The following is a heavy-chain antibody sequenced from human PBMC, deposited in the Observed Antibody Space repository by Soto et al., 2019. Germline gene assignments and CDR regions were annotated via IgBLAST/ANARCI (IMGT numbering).Heavy chain of an antibody. CDR3: ASSVLVTSTMNYFDL. CDR1: GYSFSNFW. J-gene: IGHJ4*02. V-gene: IGHV5-51*01. D-gene: IGHD2-8*02. Sequence: GESLKISCQASGYSFSNFWIAWVRQMPGEGLEWLGIIYPDDSDTRYSPSFLGQVTISADKSIKTTYLQWSSLKASDAAIYFCASSVLVTSTMNYFDLWGQGTLVTVSS. CDR2: IYPDDSDT.